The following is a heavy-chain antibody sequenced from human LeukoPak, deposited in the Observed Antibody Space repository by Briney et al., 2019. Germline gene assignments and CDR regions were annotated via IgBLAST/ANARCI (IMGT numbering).Heavy chain of an antibody. CDR2: ISYDGSNK. D-gene: IGHD6-13*01. CDR3: ARDRCGYSSTCPFDY. CDR1: GFTLSSYP. J-gene: IGHJ4*02. V-gene: IGHV3-30-3*01. Sequence: PGRSLRLSCAASGFTLSSYPMHWVRQAPGKGLEWLAFISYDGSNKYYADSVKGRFTISRDNSKNTLHLQMNSLRAEDTAVYYCARDRCGYSSTCPFDYWGQGTLVTVSS.